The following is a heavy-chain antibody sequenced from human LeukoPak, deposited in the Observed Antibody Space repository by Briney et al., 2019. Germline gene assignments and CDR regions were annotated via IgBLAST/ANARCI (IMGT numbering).Heavy chain of an antibody. CDR3: ARDPPGTAAAGSDY. Sequence: GSLRLSCTASGFSFTTYWMAWVRQAPGKGLEWVANINEDGRHKNYLDSVKGRFTISRDNTKNSVYLQMNSLRAEDTALYYCARDPPGTAAAGSDYWGQGTLVTVSS. CDR1: GFSFTTYW. D-gene: IGHD6-13*01. V-gene: IGHV3-7*03. J-gene: IGHJ4*02. CDR2: INEDGRHK.